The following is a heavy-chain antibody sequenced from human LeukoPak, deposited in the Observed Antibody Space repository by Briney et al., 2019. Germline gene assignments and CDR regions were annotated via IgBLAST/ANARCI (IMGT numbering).Heavy chain of an antibody. CDR1: GGSVSSGSYY. Sequence: SETLSLTCTVSGGSVSSGSYYWSWIRQPPGKGLEWIGYIYYSGSTNYNPSLKSRVTISVDTSKNQFSLKLSSVTAADTAVYYCARVTAAAGDFDYWGQGTLVTVSS. CDR2: IYYSGST. V-gene: IGHV4-61*01. D-gene: IGHD6-13*01. J-gene: IGHJ4*02. CDR3: ARVTAAAGDFDY.